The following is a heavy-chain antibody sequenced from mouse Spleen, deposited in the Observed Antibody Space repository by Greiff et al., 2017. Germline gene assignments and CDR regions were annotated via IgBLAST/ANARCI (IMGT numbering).Heavy chain of an antibody. CDR1: GYTFTDYN. J-gene: IGHJ4*01. Sequence: VQLQQSGPELLKPGASVKMSCKASGYTFTDYNMHWVKQSHGKSLEWIGYINPNNGGTSYNQKFKGKATLTVNKSSSTAYMELRSLTSEDSAVYYCARYYYGSNYAMDYWGQGTSVTVSS. V-gene: IGHV1-22*01. CDR3: ARYYYGSNYAMDY. CDR2: INPNNGGT. D-gene: IGHD1-1*01.